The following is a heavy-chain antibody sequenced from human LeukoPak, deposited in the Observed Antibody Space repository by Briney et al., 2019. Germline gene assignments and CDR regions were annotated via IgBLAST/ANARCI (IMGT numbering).Heavy chain of an antibody. J-gene: IGHJ4*02. V-gene: IGHV3-23*01. D-gene: IGHD6-19*01. CDR2: ISSSGGNV. CDR1: AFTFSSYA. CDR3: ANHIAVA. Sequence: GGSLRLSCAASAFTFSSYAMSWVRQAPGKGLEWISSISSSGGNVYYADSVKGRFTVSRDNSKNTLYLQMNSLRAEDTAVYYCANHIAVAGGQGTLVTVSS.